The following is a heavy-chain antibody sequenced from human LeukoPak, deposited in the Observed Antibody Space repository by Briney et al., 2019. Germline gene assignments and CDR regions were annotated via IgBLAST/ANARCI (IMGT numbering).Heavy chain of an antibody. V-gene: IGHV4-30-2*05. J-gene: IGHJ3*02. CDR1: VGSINNDAYS. Sequence: SETLSLTCTVSVGSINNDAYSWSWIRQPPGQGLEWIGFVYHGGRTKYSPSLASRLSLSLDTSRNQFSLRLSSVTAADTAVYYCARHGNIVVVPDASKAFDIWGQGTMVTVSS. D-gene: IGHD2-2*01. CDR3: ARHGNIVVVPDASKAFDI. CDR2: VYHGGRT.